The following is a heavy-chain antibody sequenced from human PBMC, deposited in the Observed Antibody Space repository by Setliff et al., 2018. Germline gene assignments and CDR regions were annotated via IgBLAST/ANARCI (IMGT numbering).Heavy chain of an antibody. V-gene: IGHV7-4-1*02. D-gene: IGHD4-17*01. Sequence: ASVKVSCKASGCSLSNYVMNWVRQAPGQGLEWMGWINTKTGDPTYSQGYTGRFAFSLDTSDSATYLDISNLKAEDTATHYCARADHLVTTTFDYWGQGTLVTVSS. CDR3: ARADHLVTTTFDY. CDR1: GCSLSNYV. CDR2: INTKTGDP. J-gene: IGHJ4*01.